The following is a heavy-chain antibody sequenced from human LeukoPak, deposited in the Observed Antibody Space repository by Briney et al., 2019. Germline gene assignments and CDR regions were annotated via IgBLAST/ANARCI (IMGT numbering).Heavy chain of an antibody. J-gene: IGHJ4*02. V-gene: IGHV3-48*02. D-gene: IGHD5-18*01. CDR3: ARDGYSYWYY. Sequence: GGSLRLSCAASGFTFSSYSRSWVRQAPGKGLEWVSYISSSSSTIYYADSVKGRFTISRNNAKTSLYLQMNSLRDEDTAVYYCARDGYSYWYYWGQGTLVTVSS. CDR1: GFTFSSYS. CDR2: ISSSSSTI.